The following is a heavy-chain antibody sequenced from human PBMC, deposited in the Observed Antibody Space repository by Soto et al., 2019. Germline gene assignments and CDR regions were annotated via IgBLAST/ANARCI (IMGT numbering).Heavy chain of an antibody. J-gene: IGHJ4*02. D-gene: IGHD5-12*01. CDR1: GFTFSSYG. CDR2: ISYDGSNK. Sequence: LRLSCAASGFTFSSYGMHWVRQAPGKGLEWVAVISYDGSNKYYADSVKGRFTISRDNSKNTLYLQMNSLRAEDTAVYYCAKDLGWLQLCGSLDYWGQGTLVTV. V-gene: IGHV3-30*18. CDR3: AKDLGWLQLCGSLDY.